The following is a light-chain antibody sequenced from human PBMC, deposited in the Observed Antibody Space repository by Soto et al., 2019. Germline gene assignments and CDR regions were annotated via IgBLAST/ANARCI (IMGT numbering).Light chain of an antibody. CDR1: QSVSNN. V-gene: IGKV3-15*01. CDR3: QQYNNWPPWT. J-gene: IGKJ1*01. CDR2: DAS. Sequence: ILMTQSPATLSVSPGERATLSCRASQSVSNNLAWYQQKPGQAPRLLIYDASTRATGIPARFSGSGSGTEFTLTTTGLQSEDLAVYYCQQYNNWPPWTFGQGTKVEIK.